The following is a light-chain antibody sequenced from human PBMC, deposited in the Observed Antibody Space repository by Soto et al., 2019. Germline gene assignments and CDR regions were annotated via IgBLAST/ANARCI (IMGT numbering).Light chain of an antibody. Sequence: QLVLTQPASVSGSPGQSITISCTGTSSDVGGYNYVSWYQQYPGKAPKLMIYEVSNRPSGVSNRFSGSKSGNTASLTISGLQAEDEADYYCSSFTSTHTGVFGGGTKVTVL. CDR1: SSDVGGYNY. CDR3: SSFTSTHTGV. CDR2: EVS. V-gene: IGLV2-14*01. J-gene: IGLJ3*02.